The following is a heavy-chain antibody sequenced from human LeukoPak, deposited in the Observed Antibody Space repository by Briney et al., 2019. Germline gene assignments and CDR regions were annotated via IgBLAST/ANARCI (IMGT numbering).Heavy chain of an antibody. D-gene: IGHD5-24*01. CDR2: IYYSGST. CDR1: GGSISSSSYY. CDR3: ARGGVEVATIRPISAFAFDI. V-gene: IGHV4-39*07. Sequence: SETLSLTCTVSGGSISSSSYYWGWIRQPPGKGPERIGSIYYSGSTHYNPSPKSRATIPLDTPKNQFSLKLSSVAAADTAVYYCARGGVEVATIRPISAFAFDIWGQGTMVTVSS. J-gene: IGHJ3*02.